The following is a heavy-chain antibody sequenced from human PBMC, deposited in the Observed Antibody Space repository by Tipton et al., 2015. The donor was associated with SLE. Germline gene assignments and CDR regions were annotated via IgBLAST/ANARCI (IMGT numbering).Heavy chain of an antibody. CDR1: GFTFDDYA. J-gene: IGHJ6*02. Sequence: SLRLSCAASGFTFDDYAMHWVRQAPGKGLEWVSGISWNSGIIGYADSVKGRFTISRDNSKNTLYLQMNSLRAEDTAAYYCAKDLITMVQGVWGGMDVWGQGTTVTVSS. D-gene: IGHD3-10*01. V-gene: IGHV3-9*01. CDR3: AKDLITMVQGVWGGMDV. CDR2: ISWNSGII.